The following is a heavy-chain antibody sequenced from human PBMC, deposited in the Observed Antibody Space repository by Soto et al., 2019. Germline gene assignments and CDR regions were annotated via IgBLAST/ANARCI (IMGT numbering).Heavy chain of an antibody. J-gene: IGHJ4*02. CDR3: ARVMITFGGVPGYFDY. V-gene: IGHV4-34*01. D-gene: IGHD3-16*01. CDR1: GGSFSGYY. Sequence: PWETLSLTCAVYGGSFSGYYWSWIRQPPGKGLEWIGEINHSGSTNYNPSLKSRVTISVDTSKNQFSLKLSSVTAADTAVYYCARVMITFGGVPGYFDYWGQGTLVTVSS. CDR2: INHSGST.